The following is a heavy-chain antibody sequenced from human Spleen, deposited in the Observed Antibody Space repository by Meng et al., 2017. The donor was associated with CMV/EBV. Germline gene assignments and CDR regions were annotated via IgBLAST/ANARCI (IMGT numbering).Heavy chain of an antibody. CDR1: GGSFSGYY. CDR2: INHSGST. D-gene: IGHD3-10*01. J-gene: IGHJ4*02. V-gene: IGHV4-34*01. Sequence: LSLTCAVDGGSFSGYYWTWIRQTPGKGLEWIGEINHSGSTYYSPSLKSRVTISVDTSKNQFSLWLRSVTAADTAVYYCARGQFLRNYWGQGTLVTVSS. CDR3: ARGQFLRNY.